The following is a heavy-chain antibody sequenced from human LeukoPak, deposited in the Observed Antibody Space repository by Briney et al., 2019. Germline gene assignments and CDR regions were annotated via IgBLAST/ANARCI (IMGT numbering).Heavy chain of an antibody. CDR2: ISYDGSNK. J-gene: IGHJ4*02. Sequence: GGSLRLSCAASGFTFSSYTMHWVRQAPGKGLEWVALISYDGSNKYYTDSVKGRFTISRDDSKNTLFLQMNSLSSEDTAVYYCARSWEVLQNFDYWGQGTLVTVSS. V-gene: IGHV3-30*04. D-gene: IGHD1-26*01. CDR3: ARSWEVLQNFDY. CDR1: GFTFSSYT.